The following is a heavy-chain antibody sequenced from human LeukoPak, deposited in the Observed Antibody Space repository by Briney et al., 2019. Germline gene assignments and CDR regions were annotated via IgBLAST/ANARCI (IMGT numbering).Heavy chain of an antibody. V-gene: IGHV4-31*03. CDR3: ALGYCGGGSCYAREYFQH. CDR2: IYYSGST. D-gene: IGHD2-15*01. CDR1: GGSISSGGYY. J-gene: IGHJ1*01. Sequence: PSQTLSLTCTVSGGSISSGGYYWTWIRQHPGKGLEWIGYIYYSGSTYYNPSLKSRVTISVDTSKNQFSLRLSSVTAADTAVYYCALGYCGGGSCYAREYFQHWGQGTLVSVSS.